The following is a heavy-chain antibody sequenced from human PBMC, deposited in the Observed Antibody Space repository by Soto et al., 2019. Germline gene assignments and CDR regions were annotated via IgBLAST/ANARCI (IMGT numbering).Heavy chain of an antibody. J-gene: IGHJ5*02. Sequence: SVKVSCKASGGTFSTYTISWVRQAPGQGLEWMGRIIPILNTVNYAQKFQGRVTITADKSTSTAYMELSSLRCEDTAVYYCAKDRNNTMVRGVINWFDPWGQGTLVTVSS. V-gene: IGHV1-69*08. CDR3: AKDRNNTMVRGVINWFDP. D-gene: IGHD3-10*01. CDR2: IIPILNTV. CDR1: GGTFSTYT.